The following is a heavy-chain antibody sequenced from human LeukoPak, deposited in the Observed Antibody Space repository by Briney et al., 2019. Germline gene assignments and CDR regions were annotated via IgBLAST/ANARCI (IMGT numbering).Heavy chain of an antibody. CDR3: ARVMLLWFGETNWFDP. CDR1: GYSISSGYY. V-gene: IGHV4-38-2*02. J-gene: IGHJ5*02. Sequence: PSETLSLTCTVPGYSISSGYYWGSIRQTPGKGGEGIGSISHSGSTYYNPSLKSRVTISVDTSKNQISLKLSSVTAADTAVYYCARVMLLWFGETNWFDPWGQGTLVTVSS. CDR2: ISHSGST. D-gene: IGHD3-10*01.